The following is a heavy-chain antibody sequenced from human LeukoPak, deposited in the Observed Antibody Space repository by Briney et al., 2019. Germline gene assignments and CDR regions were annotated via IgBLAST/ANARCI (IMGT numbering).Heavy chain of an antibody. V-gene: IGHV3-21*01. CDR2: ISSSSSYI. D-gene: IGHD5-24*01. Sequence: GGSLRLSCAASGFTFSSYSMNWVRQAPGKGLEWVSSISSSSSYIYYADSVKGRFTISRDNAKNSLYLQMNSLRAEDTAVYYCARGMATIFRGAFDIWGQGTMVTVSS. CDR1: GFTFSSYS. J-gene: IGHJ3*02. CDR3: ARGMATIFRGAFDI.